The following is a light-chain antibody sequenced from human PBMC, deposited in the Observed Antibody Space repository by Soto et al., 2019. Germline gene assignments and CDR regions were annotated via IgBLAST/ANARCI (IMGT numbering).Light chain of an antibody. CDR1: SSDVGGYNY. J-gene: IGLJ1*01. Sequence: QSALTQPASVSGSPGQSITISCTGTSSDVGGYNYVSWYQQHPGKAPKLMIYEVSNRPPGVSNRFSGSKSGNTASLTISGLQAEDEADYYCSSYTSSSIDYVFGTGTQLTVL. CDR3: SSYTSSSIDYV. CDR2: EVS. V-gene: IGLV2-14*01.